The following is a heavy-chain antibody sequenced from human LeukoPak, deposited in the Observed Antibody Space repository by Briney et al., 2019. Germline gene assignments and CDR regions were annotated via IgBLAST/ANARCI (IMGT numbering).Heavy chain of an antibody. CDR2: INPNGGGT. CDR3: AKEGRGGALEGSG. D-gene: IGHD6-19*01. J-gene: IGHJ4*02. V-gene: IGHV1-2*02. CDR1: GYTFTDYY. Sequence: GSSVKVSCKASGYTFTDYYMHWVRQAPGQGREWMGWINPNGGGTNYAQKSQGRVTMTRDTSISTAYMELSRLRSDDTAVYYCAKEGRGGALEGSGWGQGTLVTVSS.